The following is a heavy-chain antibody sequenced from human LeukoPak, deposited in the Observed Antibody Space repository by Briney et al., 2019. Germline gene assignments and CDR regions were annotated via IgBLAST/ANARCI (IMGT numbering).Heavy chain of an antibody. D-gene: IGHD3-3*01. CDR2: ISGSGGST. Sequence: GGSLRLSCAASGFTFSSYAMSWVRQAPGKGLEWVSAISGSGGSTYYADSVKGRFTISRDNSKNTLYLQMNSLRAEDTAVYYCAKPSHYDFWSGYLGWGQGTLVTVSS. J-gene: IGHJ4*02. CDR1: GFTFSSYA. CDR3: AKPSHYDFWSGYLG. V-gene: IGHV3-23*01.